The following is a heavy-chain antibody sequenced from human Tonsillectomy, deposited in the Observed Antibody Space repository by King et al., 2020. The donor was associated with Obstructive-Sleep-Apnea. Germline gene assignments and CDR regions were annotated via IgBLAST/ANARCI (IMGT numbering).Heavy chain of an antibody. V-gene: IGHV4-39*07. CDR1: GGSISSSSYY. CDR3: ARERSYSTWGY. J-gene: IGHJ4*02. Sequence: LQLQESGPGLVKPSETLSLTCTVSGGSISSSSYYWGWIRQPPGKGLEWIGSIYYSGSTYYNPSLKSPVTISVDTSKNQFSLKLSSFPAADTAVYYCARERSYSTWGYWGQGTLVTVSS. D-gene: IGHD1-26*01. CDR2: IYYSGST.